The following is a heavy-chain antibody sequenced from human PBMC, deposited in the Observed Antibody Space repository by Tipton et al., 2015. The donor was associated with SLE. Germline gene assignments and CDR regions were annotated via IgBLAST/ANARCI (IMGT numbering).Heavy chain of an antibody. V-gene: IGHV1-2*02. CDR3: AREGTSVAVAGQSPHFEY. CDR1: GYSFTGHY. Sequence: LVQSGASVKVSCKASGYSFTGHYMHWVRQAPGQGLECMGWINPNTGGTNYAQKFQGRVTMTRDTSITTIYMELSRLTSDDTAVYYCAREGTSVAVAGQSPHFEYWGQGTLVTVSS. CDR2: INPNTGGT. J-gene: IGHJ4*02. D-gene: IGHD6-19*01.